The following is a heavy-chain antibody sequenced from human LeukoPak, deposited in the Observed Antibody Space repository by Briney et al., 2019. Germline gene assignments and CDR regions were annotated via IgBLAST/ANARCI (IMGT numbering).Heavy chain of an antibody. D-gene: IGHD3-10*01. CDR1: GGSISSGGYY. CDR2: IYHSGST. Sequence: SQTLSLTCTVSGGSISSGGYYWSWIRQPPGKDLEWIGYIYHSGSTYYNPSLKSRVTISVDRSKNQFSLKLTSVTAADTAVYYCARDYYGSGPFDYWGQGTLVTVSS. J-gene: IGHJ4*02. CDR3: ARDYYGSGPFDY. V-gene: IGHV4-30-2*01.